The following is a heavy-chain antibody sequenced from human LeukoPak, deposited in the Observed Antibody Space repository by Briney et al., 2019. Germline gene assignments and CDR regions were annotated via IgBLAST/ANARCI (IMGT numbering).Heavy chain of an antibody. Sequence: GGSLRLSCAASGFTFSSYSMNWVRQAPGKGLEWVSSITRSNYIYYADSVKGRFTISRDNAKNSLYLQMNSLRAEDTAVYYCARDVGSGWYSHWFDPWGQGTLVTVSS. CDR3: ARDVGSGWYSHWFDP. V-gene: IGHV3-21*01. CDR2: ITRSNYI. J-gene: IGHJ5*02. CDR1: GFTFSSYS. D-gene: IGHD6-19*01.